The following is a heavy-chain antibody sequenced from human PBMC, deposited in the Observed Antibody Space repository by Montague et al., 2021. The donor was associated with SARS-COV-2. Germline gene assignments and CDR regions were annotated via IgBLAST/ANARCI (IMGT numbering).Heavy chain of an antibody. V-gene: IGHV3-74*01. J-gene: IGHJ6*02. D-gene: IGHD1-14*01. CDR1: GFTFNSHW. CDR2: INSNGTTT. Sequence: SLRLSRAASGFTFNSHWMHWVRQAPGKGLVWVSRINSNGTTTTYADSVKGRFTTSRDNAKDTLYLQMNSLRAEDTALYFCARGGPLSYYYYGMDVWGQGTTVTVSS. CDR3: ARGGPLSYYYYGMDV.